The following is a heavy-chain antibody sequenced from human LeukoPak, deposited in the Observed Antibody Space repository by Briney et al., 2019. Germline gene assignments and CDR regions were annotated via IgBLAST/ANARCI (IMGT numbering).Heavy chain of an antibody. CDR3: ARDDSSSWEDYYYYYGMDV. V-gene: IGHV1-3*01. J-gene: IGHJ6*02. Sequence: ASVKVSCKASGYTFMNYYMHWVRQAPGQRLEWMGWINAGNGNTKYSQKFQGRVTITRDTSASTAYMELSSLRSEDTAVYYCARDDSSSWEDYYYYYGMDVWGQGTTVTVSS. CDR1: GYTFMNYY. D-gene: IGHD6-13*01. CDR2: INAGNGNT.